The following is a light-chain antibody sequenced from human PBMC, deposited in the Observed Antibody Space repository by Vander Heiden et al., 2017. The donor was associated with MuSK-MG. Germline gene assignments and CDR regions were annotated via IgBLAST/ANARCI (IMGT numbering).Light chain of an antibody. CDR1: QSISSY. CDR2: AAS. V-gene: IGKV1-39*01. CDR3: QQSYSTPST. J-gene: IGKJ2*01. Sequence: DIQMTQSPSSLSASVGDRVTITCRASQSISSYLNWYQQKPGKAPKLLIYAASSLQSAVPSRFTASGSGTDFTLTISSLQPEDFATYYCQQSYSTPSTFGQGTRLEIK.